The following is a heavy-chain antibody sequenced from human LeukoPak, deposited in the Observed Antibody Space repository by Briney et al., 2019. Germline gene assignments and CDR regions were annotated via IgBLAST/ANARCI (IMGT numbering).Heavy chain of an antibody. J-gene: IGHJ4*02. CDR1: GGSISNDYHY. Sequence: TSETLSLTCTVSGGSISNDYHYWSWIRQSPGKGLEWIGYSNHSGNTYYNPSLKSRVSISVDTSKNQFSLKLSSVTAADTAVYYCARENNDYGGKKAFDYWGQGTLVTVSS. V-gene: IGHV4-30-4*01. CDR2: SNHSGNT. D-gene: IGHD4-23*01. CDR3: ARENNDYGGKKAFDY.